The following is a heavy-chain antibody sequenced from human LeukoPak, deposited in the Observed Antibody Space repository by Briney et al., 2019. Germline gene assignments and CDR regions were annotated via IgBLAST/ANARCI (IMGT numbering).Heavy chain of an antibody. J-gene: IGHJ4*02. CDR1: GYSFTGHY. CDR2: INPKSGGT. D-gene: IGHD6-13*01. V-gene: IGHV1-2*02. Sequence: ASVKVSCKASGYSFTGHYMHWVRQAPGQGLEWMGWINPKSGGTNYAQKFQGRVTMTRDTSISTIYMELSRLISDDTAVYYCARGTRFGAASGTGYWGQGTLVTVSS. CDR3: ARGTRFGAASGTGY.